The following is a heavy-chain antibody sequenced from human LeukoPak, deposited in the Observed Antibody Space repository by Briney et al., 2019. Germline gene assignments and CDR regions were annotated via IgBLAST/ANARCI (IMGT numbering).Heavy chain of an antibody. D-gene: IGHD2-2*01. CDR2: IDPSDSYT. CDR1: GYSFTSYW. V-gene: IGHV5-10-1*01. Sequence: GESLKISCKGSGYSFTSYWISWVRQMPGKGLEWMGRIDPSDSYTNYSPSFQGHVTISADKSISTAYLQWSSLKASDTAMYYCARHTRFCSSTSCFGPDYWGQGTLVTVSS. J-gene: IGHJ4*02. CDR3: ARHTRFCSSTSCFGPDY.